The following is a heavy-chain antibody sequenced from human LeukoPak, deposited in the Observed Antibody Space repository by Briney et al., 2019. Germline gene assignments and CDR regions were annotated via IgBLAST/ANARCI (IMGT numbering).Heavy chain of an antibody. Sequence: GGSLRLSCAASGFTFSSYAMSWVRQAPGKGLEWVSAISGSGASAYYADSVKGRFTISRDNSKNTLYLQMNSLRVEDTAVYYCAKGAGYCSTTGCPGDAFDNWGQGTMVTVSS. D-gene: IGHD2-2*03. CDR1: GFTFSSYA. V-gene: IGHV3-23*01. CDR3: AKGAGYCSTTGCPGDAFDN. J-gene: IGHJ3*02. CDR2: ISGSGASA.